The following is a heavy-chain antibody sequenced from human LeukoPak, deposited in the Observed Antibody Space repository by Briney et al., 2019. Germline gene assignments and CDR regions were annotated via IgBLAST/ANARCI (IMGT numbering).Heavy chain of an antibody. D-gene: IGHD3-10*01. CDR2: IYTSGST. Sequence: PSETLSLTCTVSGGSISSYYWSWIRQPPGKGPEWIGYIYTSGSTNYNPSLKSRVTISVDTSKNQFSLKLSSVTAADTAVYYCARQGRGRAFDIWGQGTMVTVSS. CDR1: GGSISSYY. V-gene: IGHV4-4*09. CDR3: ARQGRGRAFDI. J-gene: IGHJ3*02.